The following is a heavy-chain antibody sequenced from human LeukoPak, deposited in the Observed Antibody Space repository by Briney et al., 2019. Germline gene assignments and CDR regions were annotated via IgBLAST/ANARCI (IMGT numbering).Heavy chain of an antibody. CDR1: GFTFSSYA. J-gene: IGHJ4*02. CDR2: ISGSGDNT. CDR3: AKDLSEYSTSFLFDY. Sequence: GGSLRLSCAASGFTFSSYAMSWVRQVPGKGLEWVSVISGSGDNTYYAGSVKGRFTISRDNSKNMLYLQINSLRAEDTALYYCAKDLSEYSTSFLFDYWGQGTLVTVSS. D-gene: IGHD6-6*01. V-gene: IGHV3-23*01.